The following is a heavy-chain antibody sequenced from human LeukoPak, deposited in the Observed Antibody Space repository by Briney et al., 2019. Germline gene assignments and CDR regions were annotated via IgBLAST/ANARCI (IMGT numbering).Heavy chain of an antibody. CDR3: ARSNYAGRFDTFDI. CDR2: IYNSGTT. D-gene: IGHD1-7*01. Sequence: SETLSLTRIVSGGAISTYYWSWIRQPPGRGLEWIGYIYNSGTTHYNPSLKSRITISGDTSKNHFSLRLRSVTAADTAVYYCARSNYAGRFDTFDIWGQGTMVTVSS. CDR1: GGAISTYY. J-gene: IGHJ3*02. V-gene: IGHV4-59*01.